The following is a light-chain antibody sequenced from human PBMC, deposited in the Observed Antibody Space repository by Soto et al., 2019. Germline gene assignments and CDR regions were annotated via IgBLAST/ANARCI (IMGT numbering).Light chain of an antibody. CDR1: SGHSTYI. Sequence: QPVLTQSSSASASLGSSVKLTCTLSSGHSTYIIAWHQQQPGKAPRYLMRLEGSGTYNKGSGVPDRFSGSSSGADRYLTISNLQFEDEADYYCETWDSNLYVVFGGGTKLTVL. CDR3: ETWDSNLYVV. CDR2: LEGSGTY. J-gene: IGLJ2*01. V-gene: IGLV4-60*02.